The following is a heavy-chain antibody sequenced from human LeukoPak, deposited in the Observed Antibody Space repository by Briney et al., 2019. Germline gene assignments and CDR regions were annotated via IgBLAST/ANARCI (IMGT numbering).Heavy chain of an antibody. J-gene: IGHJ4*02. V-gene: IGHV4-31*03. Sequence: SQTLSLTCTVSGGSISSGGYYWSWLRQHPGTGLEWIGYIYYSGSTYYNPSLKSRVTISVDTSKNQFSLKLSSVTAADTAVYYCARDLSYGRYFDYWGQGTLVTVSS. CDR3: ARDLSYGRYFDY. CDR2: IYYSGST. D-gene: IGHD3-10*01. CDR1: GGSISSGGYY.